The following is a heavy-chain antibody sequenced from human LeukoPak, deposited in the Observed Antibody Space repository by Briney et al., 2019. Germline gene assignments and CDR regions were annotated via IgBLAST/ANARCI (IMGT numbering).Heavy chain of an antibody. CDR3: ARVAGYSYGYCDY. V-gene: IGHV1-3*01. CDR2: INAGNGNT. J-gene: IGHJ4*02. D-gene: IGHD5-18*01. CDR1: GYTFTTYA. Sequence: ASVKVSCKASGYTFTTYAMHWVRQAPGQRLEWMGWINAGNGNTKYSQKFQGRVTMTRDTSTSTVYMELSSLRSEDTAVYYCARVAGYSYGYCDYWGQGTLVTVSS.